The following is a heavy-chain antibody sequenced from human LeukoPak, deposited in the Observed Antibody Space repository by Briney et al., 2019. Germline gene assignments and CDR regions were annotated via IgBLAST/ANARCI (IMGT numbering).Heavy chain of an antibody. V-gene: IGHV1-46*01. CDR1: GYTFTGYY. CDR3: ARYSAGYYDSSGYDY. CDR2: INPSGGST. Sequence: ASVKVSCKASGYTFTGYYMHWVRQAPGQGLEWMGIINPSGGSTSYAQKFQGRVTMTRDMSTSTVYMELSSLRSEDTAVYYCARYSAGYYDSSGYDYWGQGTLVTVSS. D-gene: IGHD3-22*01. J-gene: IGHJ4*02.